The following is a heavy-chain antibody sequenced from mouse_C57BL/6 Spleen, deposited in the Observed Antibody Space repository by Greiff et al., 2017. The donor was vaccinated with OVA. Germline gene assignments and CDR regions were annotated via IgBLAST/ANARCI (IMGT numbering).Heavy chain of an antibody. CDR1: GYSFTGYY. CDR3: ARSRGNYGDYYAMDY. V-gene: IGHV1-42*01. D-gene: IGHD2-1*01. J-gene: IGHJ4*01. Sequence: EVQLQQSGPELVKPGASVKISCKASGYSFTGYYMNWVKQSPEKSLEWIGEINPSTGGTTYNQKFKAKATLTVDKSSSTAYMQLKSLTSEDSAVYYCARSRGNYGDYYAMDYWGQGTSVTVSS. CDR2: INPSTGGT.